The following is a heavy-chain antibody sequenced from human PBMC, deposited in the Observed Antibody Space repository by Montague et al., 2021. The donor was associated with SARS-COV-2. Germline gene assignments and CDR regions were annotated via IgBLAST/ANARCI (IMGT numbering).Heavy chain of an antibody. J-gene: IGHJ6*02. CDR2: NSGSGGST. V-gene: IGHV3-23*01. CDR1: GFTFSSYA. Sequence: SLRLSCAASGFTFSSYAMSLVRQAPGRGLEWVSANSGSGGSTYYXXSVKGRFTISRDNSKNTLYLQMNSLRAEDTAVYYCAKVGSSWYHGYYYGMDVWGQGTTVTVSS. D-gene: IGHD6-13*01. CDR3: AKVGSSWYHGYYYGMDV.